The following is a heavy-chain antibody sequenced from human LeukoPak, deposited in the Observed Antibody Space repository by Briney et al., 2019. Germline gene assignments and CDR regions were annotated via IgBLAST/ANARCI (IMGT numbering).Heavy chain of an antibody. CDR2: IIPIFDTA. Sequence: ASVKVSCKASGGTFSSYAISRVRQAPGQGLEWMGGIIPIFDTANYAQKFQGRVTITTDESTSTAYMELSSLRSEDTAVYYCARGGYDVSGYPGALDYWGQGTLVTVSS. J-gene: IGHJ4*02. V-gene: IGHV1-69*05. CDR3: ARGGYDVSGYPGALDY. CDR1: GGTFSSYA. D-gene: IGHD3-22*01.